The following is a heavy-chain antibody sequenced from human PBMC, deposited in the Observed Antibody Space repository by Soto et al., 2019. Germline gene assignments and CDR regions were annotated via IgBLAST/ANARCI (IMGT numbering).Heavy chain of an antibody. CDR2: ISAYNGNT. J-gene: IGHJ4*02. V-gene: IGHV1-18*01. CDR3: ARGKEYQLLSPGITPLFDY. CDR1: GYSFSVYP. D-gene: IGHD2-2*01. Sequence: ASVKVSCKASGYSFSVYPIHWVRQAPGQGLEWMGWISAYNGNTNYAQKLQGRVTMTTDTSTSTAYMELRSLRSDDTAVYYCARGKEYQLLSPGITPLFDYWGQGTLVTVSS.